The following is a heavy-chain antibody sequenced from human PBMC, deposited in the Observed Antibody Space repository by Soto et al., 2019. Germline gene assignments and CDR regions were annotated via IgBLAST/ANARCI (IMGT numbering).Heavy chain of an antibody. CDR3: ARDLYGWGSYYPVDY. J-gene: IGHJ4*02. CDR2: IWSDGDNK. CDR1: GLTFSSYA. V-gene: IGHV3-33*01. D-gene: IGHD3-10*01. Sequence: QVQLVESGGGVVHPGRSPRLSCAASGLTFSSYAMHWVRQAPGKGLEWVARIWSDGDNKYYADSVKGRFTISRENSKNTLYLKMSSLRAEDTALYCGARDLYGWGSYYPVDYWGQGILVTVSS.